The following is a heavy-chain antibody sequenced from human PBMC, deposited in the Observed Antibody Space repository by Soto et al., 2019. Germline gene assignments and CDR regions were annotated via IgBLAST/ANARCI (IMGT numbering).Heavy chain of an antibody. CDR1: GGSFSYYG. CDR3: AREGSGYNF. V-gene: IGHV1-69*13. Sequence: SVKVSCTASGGSFSYYGISWARQAPGQGLEWMGGIVPVFGRPNYAQRFRGRLTITADESTSTGYMELISLRSDDTAVYYCAREGSGYNFWGQGTQVTVSS. CDR2: IVPVFGRP. D-gene: IGHD5-12*01. J-gene: IGHJ4*02.